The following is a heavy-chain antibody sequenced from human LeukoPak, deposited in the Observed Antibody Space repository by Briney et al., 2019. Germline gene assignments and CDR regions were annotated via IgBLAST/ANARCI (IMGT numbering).Heavy chain of an antibody. V-gene: IGHV4-59*08. J-gene: IGHJ4*02. CDR3: VRHSRVVAFDY. CDR1: GASISNHY. D-gene: IGHD2-15*01. CDR2: IYYTGNT. Sequence: KPSETLSLTCTVSGASISNHYSSWIRQPPGKGLEWIGYIYYTGNTNYNPSLKSRVTISEDTSKNQVSLELSSVTAADTAVYYCVRHSRVVAFDYWGQGNLVTVSS.